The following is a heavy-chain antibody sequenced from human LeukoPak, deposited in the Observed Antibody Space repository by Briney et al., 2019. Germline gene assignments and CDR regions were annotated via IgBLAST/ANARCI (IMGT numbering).Heavy chain of an antibody. D-gene: IGHD3-16*01. Sequence: SETESLTCTVSGGSISSSDDYWGWIRQPPGKGLEWIGSFYYTGSTYYNPSLKSRVTISVDTSKNQFSLKLSSVTAADTAVYYCARRPTRRFYFNYWGQGTLVTVSS. CDR3: ARRPTRRFYFNY. CDR2: FYYTGST. CDR1: GGSISSSDDY. V-gene: IGHV4-39*01. J-gene: IGHJ4*02.